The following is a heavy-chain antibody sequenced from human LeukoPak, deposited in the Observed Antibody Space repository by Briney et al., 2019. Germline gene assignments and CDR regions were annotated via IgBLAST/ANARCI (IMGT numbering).Heavy chain of an antibody. CDR1: GGSISSYY. D-gene: IGHD3-9*01. CDR3: ARGLRYSRYFDY. V-gene: IGHV4-59*01. CDR2: IYYSGST. Sequence: PSETLSLTCTVSGGSISSYYWSWIRQPPGKGLEWIGYIYYSGSTNYNPSLKSRVTISVDTSKNQFSLKLSSVTAADTAVYYCARGLRYSRYFDYWGQGIPVTVSA. J-gene: IGHJ4*02.